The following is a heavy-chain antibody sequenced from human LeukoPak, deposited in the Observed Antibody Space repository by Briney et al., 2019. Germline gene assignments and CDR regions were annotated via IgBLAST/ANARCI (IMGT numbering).Heavy chain of an antibody. CDR3: ATRPGTTVVRAFFDY. V-gene: IGHV4-39*07. CDR2: IYYSGST. J-gene: IGHJ4*02. D-gene: IGHD4-23*01. Sequence: SETLSLTCTVSGGSISSSSYYWGWIRHPPGKGLEWIGSIYYSGSTYYNPSLKSRVTISVDTSKNQFSLKLSSVTAADTAVYYCATRPGTTVVRAFFDYWGQGTLVTVSS. CDR1: GGSISSSSYY.